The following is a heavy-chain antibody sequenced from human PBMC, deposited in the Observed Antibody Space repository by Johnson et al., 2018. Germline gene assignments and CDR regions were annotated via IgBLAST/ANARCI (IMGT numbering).Heavy chain of an antibody. Sequence: QVQLQESGPGLVKPSEALSLTCTVSGGSIRSYYWSWIRQPPGERLAWIGYVYYRGSTNYNPSLKSRVTISVDTSKTPFSLRLRSVTAADTDVYYCARSLLRQSSGTSMDVWGKGTMVTVSS. CDR3: ARSLLRQSSGTSMDV. J-gene: IGHJ6*03. V-gene: IGHV4-59*12. D-gene: IGHD6-19*01. CDR1: GGSIRSYY. CDR2: VYYRGST.